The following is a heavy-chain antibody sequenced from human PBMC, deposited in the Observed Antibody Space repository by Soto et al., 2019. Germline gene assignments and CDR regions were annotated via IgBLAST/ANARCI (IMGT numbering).Heavy chain of an antibody. J-gene: IGHJ4*02. CDR3: ARVHRGLYYYDSRGHFDY. V-gene: IGHV1-3*01. Sequence: GASVKVCCEASGYTFTSYAMHWVRQAPGQRLEWMGWINAGNGNTKDSQKFQGRVTITRDTPANTAYMELSSLRSEDTAVYYCARVHRGLYYYDSRGHFDYWGQGTLVTVSS. CDR2: INAGNGNT. CDR1: GYTFTSYA. D-gene: IGHD3-22*01.